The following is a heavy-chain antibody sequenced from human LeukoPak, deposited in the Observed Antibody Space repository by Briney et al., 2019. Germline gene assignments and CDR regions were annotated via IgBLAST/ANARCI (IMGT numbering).Heavy chain of an antibody. V-gene: IGHV4-34*01. D-gene: IGHD5-18*01. CDR2: INHTGGT. J-gene: IGHJ4*02. CDR3: ARDVYIYGTDY. Sequence: KTSETLSFTCAVYGGSFSGYYWSWIRQPPGKGLEWIGEINHTGGTKYNPSLKSRVTISVDTSKNQFSLKLSSVTAADTAVYYCARDVYIYGTDYWGQGTLVTVSS. CDR1: GGSFSGYY.